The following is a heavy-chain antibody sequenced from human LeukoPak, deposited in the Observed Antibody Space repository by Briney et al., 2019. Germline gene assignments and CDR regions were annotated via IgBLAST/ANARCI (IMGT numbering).Heavy chain of an antibody. Sequence: ASVKVSCKASGYTFTGYYMHWVRQAPGQGLEWMGRINPNSGGTNYAQKFQGRVTTTRDTSISTAYMELSSLRSEDTAVYYCARTLYSSSWYTYAFDIWGQGTMVTVSS. D-gene: IGHD6-13*01. V-gene: IGHV1-2*06. CDR1: GYTFTGYY. J-gene: IGHJ3*02. CDR3: ARTLYSSSWYTYAFDI. CDR2: INPNSGGT.